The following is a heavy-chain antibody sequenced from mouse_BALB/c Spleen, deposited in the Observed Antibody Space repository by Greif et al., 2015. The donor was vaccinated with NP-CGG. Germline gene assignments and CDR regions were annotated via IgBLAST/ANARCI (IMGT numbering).Heavy chain of an antibody. CDR1: GFNIKDTY. CDR2: IDPANGNT. D-gene: IGHD2-4*01. Sequence: VQLQQSGAELVKPGASVKLSCTASGFNIKDTYMHWVKQRPEQGLEWIGRIDPANGNTKYDPKFQGKATITADTSSNTGFLQLSSLTSEDTAVYYCARGGYDYMFGYWGQGTLVTVSA. CDR3: ARGGYDYMFGY. V-gene: IGHV14-3*02. J-gene: IGHJ3*01.